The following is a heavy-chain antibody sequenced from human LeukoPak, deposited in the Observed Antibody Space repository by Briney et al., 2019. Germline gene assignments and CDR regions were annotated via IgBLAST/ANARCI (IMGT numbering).Heavy chain of an antibody. CDR2: ISGSGGHT. J-gene: IGHJ4*02. CDR1: GFTFSSYA. CDR3: AKFRYHSNDNNYLDFNY. D-gene: IGHD3-22*01. Sequence: GGSLRLSCAASGFTFSSYAMGWVRQAPGKGPEWVSSISGSGGHTYFADSVKGRFTISRDNSKNTLDLQMNSLKVGDTAVYYCAKFRYHSNDNNYLDFNYWGQGTLVTVSS. V-gene: IGHV3-23*01.